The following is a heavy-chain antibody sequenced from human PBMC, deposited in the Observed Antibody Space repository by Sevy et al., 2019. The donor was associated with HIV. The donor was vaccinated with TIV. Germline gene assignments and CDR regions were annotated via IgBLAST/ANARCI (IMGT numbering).Heavy chain of an antibody. J-gene: IGHJ6*02. CDR2: ISWDSNAI. V-gene: IGHV3-9*01. CDR1: GFTFDDYA. CDR3: AKDKGYSYGSYGMDV. D-gene: IGHD5-18*01. Sequence: GGSLRLSCAASGFTFDDYAMHWVRQAPGKGLEWVSGISWDSNAIGYADSLRGRFTISRDNAKNSRYLQMNSLRAEDTALYYCAKDKGYSYGSYGMDVWGQGTTVTVSS.